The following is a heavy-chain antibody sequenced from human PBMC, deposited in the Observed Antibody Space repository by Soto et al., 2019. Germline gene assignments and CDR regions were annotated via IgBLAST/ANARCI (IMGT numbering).Heavy chain of an antibody. CDR2: IYYSGST. Sequence: QVQLQESGPGLVKPSQTLSLTCTVSGGSISSGAYSWSWIRQHPGKGLEWIGYIYYSGSTYYNPSLKSRVTTSVDTSKNQVSLKLSSVTAADTAVYYCAIYDSSGSRGFQHWGQGTLVNVSS. J-gene: IGHJ1*01. CDR1: GGSISSGAYS. D-gene: IGHD3-22*01. V-gene: IGHV4-31*03. CDR3: AIYDSSGSRGFQH.